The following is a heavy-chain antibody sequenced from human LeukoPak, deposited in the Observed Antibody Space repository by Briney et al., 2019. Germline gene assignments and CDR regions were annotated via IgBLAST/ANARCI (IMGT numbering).Heavy chain of an antibody. Sequence: GGSLRLSCAASEFIFSSYGMHWVRQAPGKGLEWVSFIRYDASNAYYVDSVKGRFTISRDNSKNTLYLQMNSLRADDTAVYYCAKDTSSGYYSDACDIWGQGTLVTVSS. J-gene: IGHJ3*02. V-gene: IGHV3-30*02. CDR2: IRYDASNA. D-gene: IGHD3-22*01. CDR3: AKDTSSGYYSDACDI. CDR1: EFIFSSYG.